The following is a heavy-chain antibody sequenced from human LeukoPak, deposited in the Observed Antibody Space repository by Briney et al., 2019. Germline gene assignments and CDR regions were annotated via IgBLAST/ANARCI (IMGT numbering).Heavy chain of an antibody. Sequence: ASVKVSCKASGYTFTGYYMHWVRQAPGQGLEWMGWINPNSGGTNYAQKFQGRVTMTRDTSISTAYMELSRLRSDDTAEYYCARAPGYSSSWYVDYWGQGTLVTVSS. D-gene: IGHD6-13*01. CDR3: ARAPGYSSSWYVDY. J-gene: IGHJ4*02. V-gene: IGHV1-2*02. CDR1: GYTFTGYY. CDR2: INPNSGGT.